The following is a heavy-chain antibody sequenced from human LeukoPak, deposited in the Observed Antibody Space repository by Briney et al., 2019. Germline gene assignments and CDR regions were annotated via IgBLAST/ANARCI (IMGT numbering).Heavy chain of an antibody. CDR2: ISYDGSNK. J-gene: IGHJ6*03. V-gene: IGHV3-30-3*01. Sequence: GRSLRLSCAASGFTFSSYAMHWVRQAPGKGLEWVAVISYDGSNKYYADSVKGRFTISRDNSKNTLYLQMNSLRAEDTAVYYCARDGPVFDYMDVWGKGTTVTVSS. CDR3: ARDGPVFDYMDV. CDR1: GFTFSSYA. D-gene: IGHD3-10*01.